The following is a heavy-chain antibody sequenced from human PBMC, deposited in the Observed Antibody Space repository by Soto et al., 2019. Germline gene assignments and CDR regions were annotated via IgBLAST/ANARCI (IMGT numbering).Heavy chain of an antibody. CDR2: IYYSGST. CDR1: GGSISSYY. V-gene: IGHV4-59*01. Sequence: SETLSLTCTVSGGSISSYYWSRIRQPPGKGLEWIGYIYYSGSTNYNPSLKSRVSISVDTSKNQFSLKLSSVTAADTAVFYCARSYYASGSYYSPLDYWGQGILVTVSS. CDR3: ARSYYASGSYYSPLDY. J-gene: IGHJ4*02. D-gene: IGHD3-10*01.